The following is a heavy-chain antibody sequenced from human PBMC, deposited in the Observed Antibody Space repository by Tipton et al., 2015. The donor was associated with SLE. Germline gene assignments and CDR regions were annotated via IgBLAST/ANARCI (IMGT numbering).Heavy chain of an antibody. J-gene: IGHJ4*02. CDR3: AIAVAGTLFFDY. D-gene: IGHD6-19*01. CDR2: ISAYNGNT. CDR1: GFTLTSYG. V-gene: IGHV1-18*01. Sequence: LVQSGAEVKKPGASVKVSCKASGFTLTSYGISWVRQAPGQGLEWMGWISAYNGNTDYAQKLQGRVTMTTDTSTSTAYMELRSLRSEDTAVYYCAIAVAGTLFFDYWGRGALVTVSS.